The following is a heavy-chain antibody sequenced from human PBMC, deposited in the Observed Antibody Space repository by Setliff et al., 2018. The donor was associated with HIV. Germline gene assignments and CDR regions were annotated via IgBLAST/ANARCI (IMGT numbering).Heavy chain of an antibody. CDR3: ARQGTWYTSGPGWFDP. CDR1: GGSISGTNYY. CDR2: IYYSGSA. D-gene: IGHD6-19*01. V-gene: IGHV4-39*01. J-gene: IGHJ5*02. Sequence: PSETLSLTCTVSGGSISGTNYYWGWIRQPPGKGLEWIGSIYYSGSAYYNPSLKSRVTISVDTSKNQFSLNLSSVTAADTAVYYCARQGTWYTSGPGWFDPWGQGTLVTVSS.